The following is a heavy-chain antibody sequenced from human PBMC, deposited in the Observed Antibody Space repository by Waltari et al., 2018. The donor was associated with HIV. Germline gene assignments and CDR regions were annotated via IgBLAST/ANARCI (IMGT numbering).Heavy chain of an antibody. V-gene: IGHV4-34*01. J-gene: IGHJ5*02. CDR1: GGSFSGYY. Sequence: QVQLQQWGAGLLKPSETLSLTCAVYGGSFSGYYWSWIRQPPGKGLEWMGEINHSGSTNYNPSLKSRVTVSVDTSKNQFSLKLSSVTAADTAVYYCARHGNYGDYVFDPWGQGTLVTVSS. D-gene: IGHD4-17*01. CDR3: ARHGNYGDYVFDP. CDR2: INHSGST.